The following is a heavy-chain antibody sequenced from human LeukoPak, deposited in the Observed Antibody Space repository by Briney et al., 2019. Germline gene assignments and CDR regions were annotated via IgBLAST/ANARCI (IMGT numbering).Heavy chain of an antibody. CDR3: ARHSSAWYDLDY. V-gene: IGHV4-59*08. CDR2: IYNSGSA. D-gene: IGHD6-19*01. J-gene: IGHJ4*02. CDR1: GGSISSNY. Sequence: SETLSLTCTVSGGSISSNYWSWIRQPPGKGLEWIGYIYNSGSANYNPSLKSRVTVSIDTSKNQFSLKLSSVTAADTAVYYRARHSSAWYDLDYWGQGTLVTVSS.